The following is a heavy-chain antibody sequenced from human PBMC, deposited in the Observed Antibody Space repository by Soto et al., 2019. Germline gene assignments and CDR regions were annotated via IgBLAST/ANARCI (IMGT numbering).Heavy chain of an antibody. J-gene: IGHJ6*03. CDR2: INHSGST. D-gene: IGHD1-7*01. Sequence: QVQLQQWGAGLLKPSETLSLTCAVYGGSFSGYYWSWIRQPPGKGLEWIGEINHSGSTNYNPSLKSRVTISVDTSKNQFSLKLSSVTAADTAVYYCARVITGTTMDYYYMDVWGKGTTVTVSS. CDR1: GGSFSGYY. CDR3: ARVITGTTMDYYYMDV. V-gene: IGHV4-34*01.